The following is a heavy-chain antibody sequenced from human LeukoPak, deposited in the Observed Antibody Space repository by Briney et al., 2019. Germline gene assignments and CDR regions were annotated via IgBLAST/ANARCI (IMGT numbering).Heavy chain of an antibody. V-gene: IGHV3-30*18. J-gene: IGHJ4*02. Sequence: GRSLRLSCAASGFTFSNYGMHWDRQAPGKGLDWVALISYDGSNEYYADSVKGRFTISRVNSKNTVYLQMNSLRPEDTAVYYCAKDHLTYGDYLRLHSWGQGTLVTVSS. CDR1: GFTFSNYG. CDR3: AKDHLTYGDYLRLHS. D-gene: IGHD4-17*01. CDR2: ISYDGSNE.